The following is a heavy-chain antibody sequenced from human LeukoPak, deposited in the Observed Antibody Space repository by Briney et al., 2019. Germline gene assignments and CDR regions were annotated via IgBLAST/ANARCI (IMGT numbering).Heavy chain of an antibody. Sequence: SETLSLTCTVSGGSISSSSYYWGWIRQPPGKGLEWIGSIYYSGSTYYNPSLKSRVTISVGTSKNQFSLKLSSVTAADTAVYYCARAPRLYSGSLDAFDIWGQGTMVTVSS. CDR2: IYYSGST. CDR1: GGSISSSSYY. CDR3: ARAPRLYSGSLDAFDI. V-gene: IGHV4-39*01. J-gene: IGHJ3*02. D-gene: IGHD1-26*01.